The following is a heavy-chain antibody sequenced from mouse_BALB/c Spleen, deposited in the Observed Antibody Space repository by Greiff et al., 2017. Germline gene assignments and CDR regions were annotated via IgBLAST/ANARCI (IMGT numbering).Heavy chain of an antibody. J-gene: IGHJ2*01. CDR2: IDPANGNT. Sequence: VQLQQSGAELVKPGASVKLSCTASGFNIKDTYMHWVKQRPEQGLEWIGRIDPANGNTKYDPKFQGKATITADTSSNTAYLQLSSLTSEDTAVYYCARSPYYGYDEDDYWGQGTTRTVSS. CDR1: GFNIKDTY. V-gene: IGHV14-3*02. D-gene: IGHD2-2*01. CDR3: ARSPYYGYDEDDY.